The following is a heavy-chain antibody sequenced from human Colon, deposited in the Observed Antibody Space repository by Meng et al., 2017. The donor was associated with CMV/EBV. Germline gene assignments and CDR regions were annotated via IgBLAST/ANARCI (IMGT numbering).Heavy chain of an antibody. Sequence: GGSLRLSCAASGFTFSNAWMSWVRQAPGKGLEWVSSISSSGSYIYYADSVKGRFTISRDSAKTSVFLQMNNLRAEDTALYYCARDQAGDPLFYYTGLDVWGHGTPVTVSS. J-gene: IGHJ6*02. CDR1: GFTFSNAW. V-gene: IGHV3-21*06. CDR2: ISSSGSYI. D-gene: IGHD2-21*01. CDR3: ARDQAGDPLFYYTGLDV.